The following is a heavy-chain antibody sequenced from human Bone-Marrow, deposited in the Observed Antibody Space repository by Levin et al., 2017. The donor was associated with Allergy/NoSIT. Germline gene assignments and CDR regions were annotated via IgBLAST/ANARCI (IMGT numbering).Heavy chain of an antibody. CDR3: ARTVGGYDLEGGVDY. CDR1: GGSFSGYY. V-gene: IGHV4-34*01. Sequence: GSLRLSCAVYGGSFSGYYWSWIRQPPGKGLEWIGEINHSGSTNYNPSLKSRVTISVDTSKNQFSLKLSSVTAADTAVYYCARTVGGYDLEGGVDYWGQGTLVTVSS. J-gene: IGHJ4*02. CDR2: INHSGST. D-gene: IGHD5-12*01.